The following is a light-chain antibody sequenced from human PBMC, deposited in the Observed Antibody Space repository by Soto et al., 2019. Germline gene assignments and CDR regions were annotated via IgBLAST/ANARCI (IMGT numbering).Light chain of an antibody. CDR3: QQRSNWPPYT. CDR2: DAS. J-gene: IGKJ2*01. CDR1: QSVSSY. Sequence: EIVSTQSPATLSLSPGERATLSCRASQSVSSYLAWYQQKPGQAPRLLIYDASNRATGIPARFSGSGSGTDVTLTISSLEPEDFAVYYCQQRSNWPPYTFGQGTKLEIK. V-gene: IGKV3-11*01.